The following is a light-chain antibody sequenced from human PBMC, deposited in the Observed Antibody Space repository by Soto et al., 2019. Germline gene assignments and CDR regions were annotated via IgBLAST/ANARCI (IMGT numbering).Light chain of an antibody. CDR2: SNI. CDR3: AAWDGSLNGWV. Sequence: QSVLTQPPSASGTPGQRVTISCSGSSSNIGSDIVNWYQQLPGTAPKLLIYSNIQRPSGVPDRFSGSKSGTSASLAISGLQPEDEADYYCAAWDGSLNGWVFGGGTKLTVL. CDR1: SSNIGSDI. V-gene: IGLV1-44*01. J-gene: IGLJ3*02.